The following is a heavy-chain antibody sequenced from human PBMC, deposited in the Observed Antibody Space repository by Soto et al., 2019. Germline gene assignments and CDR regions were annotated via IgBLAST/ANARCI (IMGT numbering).Heavy chain of an antibody. Sequence: QVQLQESGPGLVKPSETLSLTCTLSGGSISNSFWGWIRQSPGKGLEWIGNILYSGTTNYNPSLKSRVTISLDTSKKQCSLNLTFMSAADTGVYFCAIAIGLNYGLGTLDVWGQGTTVTVSS. V-gene: IGHV4-59*01. CDR3: AIAIGLNYGLGTLDV. CDR1: GGSISNSF. CDR2: ILYSGTT. J-gene: IGHJ6*02. D-gene: IGHD3-10*01.